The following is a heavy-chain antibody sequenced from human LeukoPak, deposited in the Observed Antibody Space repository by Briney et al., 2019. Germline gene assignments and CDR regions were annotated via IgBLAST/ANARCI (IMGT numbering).Heavy chain of an antibody. J-gene: IGHJ4*02. Sequence: GASVKVSCKASGYTFTSYDINWVRQATGQGLEWMGWISAYNGNTNYAQKLQGRVTMTTDTSTSTAYMELRSLRSDDTAVYYCARFDVLTGNSNKDYWGQGTLVTVSS. CDR2: ISAYNGNT. CDR1: GYTFTSYD. CDR3: ARFDVLTGNSNKDY. D-gene: IGHD3-9*01. V-gene: IGHV1-18*01.